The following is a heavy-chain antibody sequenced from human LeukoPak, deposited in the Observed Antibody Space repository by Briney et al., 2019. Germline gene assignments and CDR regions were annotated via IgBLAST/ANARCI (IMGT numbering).Heavy chain of an antibody. D-gene: IGHD3-22*01. CDR1: GYSFTSYW. J-gene: IGHJ4*02. CDR2: IYPGDSDT. Sequence: GESLKISCKGSGYSFTSYWIGWVRQMPGKGLEWMGIIYPGDSDTRYSPSFQGQVTISADKSISTAYLQWGSLKASDTAMYYCARLPDYYDSSGYSPHFDYWGQGTPVTVSS. V-gene: IGHV5-51*01. CDR3: ARLPDYYDSSGYSPHFDY.